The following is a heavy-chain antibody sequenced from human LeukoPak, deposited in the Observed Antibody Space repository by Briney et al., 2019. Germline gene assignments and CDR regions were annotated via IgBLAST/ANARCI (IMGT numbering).Heavy chain of an antibody. CDR3: AKTGCDMSSCYYDY. J-gene: IGHJ4*02. CDR2: TSYDGSNK. Sequence: GGSLRLSCAASGFTFSSYGMHWVRQAPGKGLEWVAVTSYDGSNKDYADSVKGRFTISRDNSKNTLYLQMNSLRAEDTAVYYCAKTGCDMSSCYYDYWGQGTLVTVSS. CDR1: GFTFSSYG. V-gene: IGHV3-30*18. D-gene: IGHD6-13*01.